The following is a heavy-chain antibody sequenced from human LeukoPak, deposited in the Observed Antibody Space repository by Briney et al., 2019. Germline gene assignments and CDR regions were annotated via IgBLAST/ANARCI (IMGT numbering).Heavy chain of an antibody. CDR2: IPGNGGKT. Sequence: GGSLRLSCAASGLPFSNYAMSWVRHAPGRGLEGVSAIPGNGGKTHYEGSVKGGFTISRNNSKNTVKLQMNSHRAEGTAIYYCAKKGGGDYGSGGYLAFDYGGQGTLVTVSS. D-gene: IGHD3-10*01. CDR3: AKKGGGDYGSGGYLAFDY. J-gene: IGHJ4*02. CDR1: GLPFSNYA. V-gene: IGHV3-23*01.